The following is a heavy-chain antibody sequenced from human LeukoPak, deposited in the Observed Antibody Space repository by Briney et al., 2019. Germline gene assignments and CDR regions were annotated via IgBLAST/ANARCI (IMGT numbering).Heavy chain of an antibody. CDR3: DP. V-gene: IGHV3-53*01. Sequence: GGSLRLSCAGSGFTFTNAWISWVRQAPGKGLEWVSVIYPSGSTHYGDAVKGRFTISRDNFKSAVFLEMSNVTDEDTAVYQFDPWGQGTLVTVSS. J-gene: IGHJ5*02. CDR1: GFTFTNAW. CDR2: IYPSGST.